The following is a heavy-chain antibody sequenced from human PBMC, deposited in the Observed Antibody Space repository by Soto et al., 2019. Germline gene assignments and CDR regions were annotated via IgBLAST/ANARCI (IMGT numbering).Heavy chain of an antibody. Sequence: ASVKVSCKASGYTFTSYGISWVRQAPGQGLEWMGWISAYNGNTNYAQKLQGRVTMTTDTSTSTAYMELRSLRSDDTAVYYCASDMAWVVPDYTYYYYGMDVWGQGTTVTVSS. V-gene: IGHV1-18*01. J-gene: IGHJ6*02. CDR3: ASDMAWVVPDYTYYYYGMDV. D-gene: IGHD2-2*01. CDR1: GYTFTSYG. CDR2: ISAYNGNT.